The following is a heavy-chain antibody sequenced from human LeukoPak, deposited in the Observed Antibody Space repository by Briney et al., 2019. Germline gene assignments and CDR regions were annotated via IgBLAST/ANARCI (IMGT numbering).Heavy chain of an antibody. CDR1: GYTFTSYA. CDR2: INAGNGNT. J-gene: IGHJ4*02. V-gene: IGHV1-3*01. CDR3: ARGSVLWFGELLFDY. D-gene: IGHD3-10*01. Sequence: ASVKVSCKASGYTFTSYAMHWVRQAPGQRLEWMGWINAGNGNTKYSQKFQGRVTITRDTSASTAYMELSSLRSEDTAVYYCARGSVLWFGELLFDYWGQGTLVTVSS.